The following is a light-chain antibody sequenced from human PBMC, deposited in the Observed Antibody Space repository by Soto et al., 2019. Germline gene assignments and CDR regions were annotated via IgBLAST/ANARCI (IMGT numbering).Light chain of an antibody. Sequence: QSALTQPASVSGSPGQSITISCTGTSSDIGVYNYVSWYQQHPGKAPKLMIYEVSNRPSGVSTRFSGSKSGNTASLTISGLQAEDEADYYCNSYTSSSTLVFGGGTKLTVL. CDR1: SSDIGVYNY. CDR2: EVS. CDR3: NSYTSSSTLV. V-gene: IGLV2-14*01. J-gene: IGLJ3*02.